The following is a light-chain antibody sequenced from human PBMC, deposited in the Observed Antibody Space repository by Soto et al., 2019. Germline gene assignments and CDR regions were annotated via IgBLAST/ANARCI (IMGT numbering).Light chain of an antibody. CDR2: GAS. CDR3: QQYGGSPRT. V-gene: IGKV3-20*01. CDR1: KSVNNNY. J-gene: IGKJ1*01. Sequence: ELVLTQSPGSLSLSPGERATLSCRASKSVNNNYLAWYQQKHGQAPRLLIYGASSRATGIPDRFSGSGAGTVFPLTISRLEPEDFAVYFCQQYGGSPRTFGQGTKVEIK.